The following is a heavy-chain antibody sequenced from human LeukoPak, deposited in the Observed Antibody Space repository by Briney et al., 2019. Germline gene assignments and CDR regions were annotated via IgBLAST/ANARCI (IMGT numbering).Heavy chain of an antibody. V-gene: IGHV1-18*01. CDR3: ARSMVRAYNWFDP. Sequence: ASVKVSCKASGYTFTSYGISWVRQAPGQGLEWMGWISAYNGNTNYAQKLQGRVTMTTDTSTSTAYMELSRLRSDDTAVYYCARSMVRAYNWFDPWGQGTLVTVSS. D-gene: IGHD3-10*01. CDR2: ISAYNGNT. CDR1: GYTFTSYG. J-gene: IGHJ5*02.